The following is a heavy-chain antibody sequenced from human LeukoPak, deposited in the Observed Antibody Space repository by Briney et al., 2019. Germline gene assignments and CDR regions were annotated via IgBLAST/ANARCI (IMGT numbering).Heavy chain of an antibody. V-gene: IGHV3-48*02. CDR1: GFTFSSYS. D-gene: IGHD2-21*02. J-gene: IGHJ3*02. Sequence: GGSLRLSCAASGFTFSSYSMNWVRQAPGKGLEGVSYISSGSSTIYYVDSVKGRFTISRDNAKNSLCLQMNSLRDEDTAVYYCARENIVVVTAIRDAFDIWGQGTMVTVSS. CDR3: ARENIVVVTAIRDAFDI. CDR2: ISSGSSTI.